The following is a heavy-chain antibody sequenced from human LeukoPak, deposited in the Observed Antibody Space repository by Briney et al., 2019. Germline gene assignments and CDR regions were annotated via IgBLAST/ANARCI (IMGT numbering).Heavy chain of an antibody. Sequence: PSETLSLTCAVYGGSFSGYYWSWIRQPPGKGLEWIGEINHSGSTNYNPSLKSRVTISVDTSKNQFSLKLSSVTAADTAVYYCARRSDSSGYWVRSYWYFDLWGRGTLVTVSS. CDR1: GGSFSGYY. J-gene: IGHJ2*01. CDR3: ARRSDSSGYWVRSYWYFDL. V-gene: IGHV4-34*01. D-gene: IGHD3-22*01. CDR2: INHSGST.